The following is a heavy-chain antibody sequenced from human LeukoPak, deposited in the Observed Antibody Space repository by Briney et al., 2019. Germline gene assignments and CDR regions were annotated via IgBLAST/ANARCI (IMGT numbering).Heavy chain of an antibody. CDR1: GFTFSSYA. CDR3: ARECYYDSSGYYYVRRYYGMVV. J-gene: IGHJ6*02. D-gene: IGHD3-22*01. CDR2: ISYDGSNK. Sequence: PGGSLRLSCAASGFTFSSYAMHWVRQAPGKGLEWVAVISYDGSNKYYADSVKGRSTISRDNSKNTLYLQMNSLRAEDTAVYYCARECYYDSSGYYYVRRYYGMVVWGQGTTVTVSS. V-gene: IGHV3-30-3*01.